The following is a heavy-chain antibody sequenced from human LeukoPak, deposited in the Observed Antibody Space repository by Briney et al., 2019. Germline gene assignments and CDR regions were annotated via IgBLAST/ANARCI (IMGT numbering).Heavy chain of an antibody. CDR3: ARNVGWYSHDS. D-gene: IGHD6-19*01. CDR1: GDSLSSHY. CDR2: IYGSGST. V-gene: IGHV4-59*08. Sequence: SETLSLTCTVSGDSLSSHYWSWIRQPPGKGLEWIGYIYGSGSTHYDPSLRSRVTISEDTSKNQFSLKLTSVTAADTAVYYCARNVGWYSHDSWGQGTLVAVSS. J-gene: IGHJ4*02.